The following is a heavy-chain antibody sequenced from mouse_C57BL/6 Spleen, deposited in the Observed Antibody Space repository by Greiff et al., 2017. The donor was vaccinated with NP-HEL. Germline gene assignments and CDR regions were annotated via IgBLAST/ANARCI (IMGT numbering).Heavy chain of an antibody. D-gene: IGHD1-1*01. V-gene: IGHV1-64*01. CDR1: GYTFTSYW. CDR2: IHPNSGST. J-gene: IGHJ3*01. Sequence: QVQLQQPGAELVKPGASVKLSCKASGYTFTSYWMHWVKQRPGQGLEWIGMIHPNSGSTNYNEKFKSKATLTVDKSSSTAYMQLSSLTSEDSAVYYCARRGRSTTVVEGAWFAYWGQGTLVTVSA. CDR3: ARRGRSTTVVEGAWFAY.